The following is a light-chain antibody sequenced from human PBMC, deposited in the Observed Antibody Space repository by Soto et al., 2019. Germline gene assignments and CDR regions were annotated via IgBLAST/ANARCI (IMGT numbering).Light chain of an antibody. CDR3: QPFSSYPLT. V-gene: IGKV3-15*01. CDR2: GAY. J-gene: IGKJ4*01. CDR1: RSVTTS. Sequence: DIVMTQSPATLSVSPGERTTLSCRASRSVTTSLAWYQQKPGQAPRLLIYGAYTRATGITDRFSGGGSGTDFTLTISRLEPEDFAVYYCQPFSSYPLTVGGGTKVDIK.